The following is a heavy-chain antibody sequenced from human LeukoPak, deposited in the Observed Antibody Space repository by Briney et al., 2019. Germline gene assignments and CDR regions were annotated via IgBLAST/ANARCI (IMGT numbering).Heavy chain of an antibody. CDR1: GFTFDNYW. CDR3: TTMAKYYYDSSGYLDFDY. CDR2: IKSKTDGGTT. J-gene: IGHJ4*02. V-gene: IGHV3-15*01. Sequence: PGGSLMLSWAASGFTFDNYWMSWVRQAPGKGLEWVGRIKSKTDGGTTDYAAPVKGRFTISRDDSKNTLYLQMNSLKTEDTAVYYCTTMAKYYYDSSGYLDFDYWGQGTLVTVSS. D-gene: IGHD3-22*01.